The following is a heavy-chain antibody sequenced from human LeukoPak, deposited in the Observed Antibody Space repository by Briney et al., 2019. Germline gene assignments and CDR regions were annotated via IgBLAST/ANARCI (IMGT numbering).Heavy chain of an antibody. Sequence: GGSLRLSCAASGFTFPSYAMSWVRQAPGKGLEWVSDVTSSGASTDYADSVKGRITISRDNSRNTLYLQMDSLRADDTSVYYCAKKGAVVAAPFDSWGQGSLVTVSS. CDR2: VTSSGAST. CDR1: GFTFPSYA. V-gene: IGHV3-23*01. D-gene: IGHD2-15*01. J-gene: IGHJ4*02. CDR3: AKKGAVVAAPFDS.